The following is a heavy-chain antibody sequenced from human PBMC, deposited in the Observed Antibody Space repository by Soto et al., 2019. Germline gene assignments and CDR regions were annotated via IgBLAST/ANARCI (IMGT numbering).Heavy chain of an antibody. Sequence: SVKVSCKASGGTFSSYAISWVRQAPGQGLEWMGGIIPIFDTANYAQKFQGRVTITADESTSTAYMELSSLRSEDTAVYYCARGSTYYYDSSGYYYVYWGQGTLVTVSS. V-gene: IGHV1-69*13. CDR2: IIPIFDTA. D-gene: IGHD3-22*01. CDR3: ARGSTYYYDSSGYYYVY. CDR1: GGTFSSYA. J-gene: IGHJ4*02.